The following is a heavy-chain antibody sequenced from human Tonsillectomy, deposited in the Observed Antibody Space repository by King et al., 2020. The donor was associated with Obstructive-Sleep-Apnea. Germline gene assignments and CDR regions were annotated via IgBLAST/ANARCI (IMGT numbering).Heavy chain of an antibody. CDR1: GFTFSSYA. CDR3: AKDRWGYYGSGRADAFDI. V-gene: IGHV3-23*04. J-gene: IGHJ3*02. Sequence: VQLVESGGGLVQPGGSLRLSCAASGFTFSSYAMSWVRQAPGKGLEWVSAISGSGGSTYYADSVKGRFTISRDNSKNTLYLQMNSLRAEDTAVYYCAKDRWGYYGSGRADAFDIWGQGTMVTVSS. CDR2: ISGSGGST. D-gene: IGHD3-10*01.